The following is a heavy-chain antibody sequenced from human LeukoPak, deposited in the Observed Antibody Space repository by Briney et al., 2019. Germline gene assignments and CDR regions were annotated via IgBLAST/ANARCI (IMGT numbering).Heavy chain of an antibody. Sequence: GGSLRLSCATSGFTFSDCYMSWIRQAPGKGLEWVGRIKSKTDGGTTDYAAPVKGRFTISRDDSKNTLYLQMNSLKTEDTAVYYCTTDMWEPTDYWSQGTLVTVSS. D-gene: IGHD1-26*01. CDR3: TTDMWEPTDY. CDR2: IKSKTDGGTT. V-gene: IGHV3-15*01. CDR1: GFTFSDCY. J-gene: IGHJ4*02.